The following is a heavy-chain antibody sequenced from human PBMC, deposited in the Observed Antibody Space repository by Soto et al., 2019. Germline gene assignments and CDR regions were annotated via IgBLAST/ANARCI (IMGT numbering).Heavy chain of an antibody. J-gene: IGHJ5*02. V-gene: IGHV1-69*02. CDR1: GGTFSSYT. D-gene: IGHD1-26*01. CDR2: IIPILGIA. CDR3: ARSIVGATWAWFDP. Sequence: QVQLVQSGAEVKKPGSSVKVSCKASGGTFSSYTISWVRQAPGQGLEWMGRIIPILGIANYAQKFQGRVTITADKSTSTAYMELSSLRSEDTAVYYCARSIVGATWAWFDPWGQGTLVTVSS.